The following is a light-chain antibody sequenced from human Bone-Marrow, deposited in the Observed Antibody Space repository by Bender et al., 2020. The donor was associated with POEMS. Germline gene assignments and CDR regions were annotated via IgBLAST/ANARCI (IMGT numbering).Light chain of an antibody. J-gene: IGLJ3*02. CDR1: SSDVGTYNL. CDR2: DVT. CDR3: CSYAPSRSLV. Sequence: QSALTQPASVSGSPGQSITISCTGTSSDVGTYNLVSWYQQHPGKAPKLMIYDVTKRPLGVSNRFSGSKSAYTASLTISGLQAEDEADYYCCSYAPSRSLVFGGGTKLTVL. V-gene: IGLV2-23*02.